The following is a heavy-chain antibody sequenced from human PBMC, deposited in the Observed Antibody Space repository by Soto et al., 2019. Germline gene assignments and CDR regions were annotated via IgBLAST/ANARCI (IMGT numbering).Heavy chain of an antibody. CDR3: ARGHSTDCSNGVCSFFYNHEMDV. V-gene: IGHV1-2*04. Sequence: ASVKVSCKASGYSFTDYHIHWLRQAPGQGLEWLGRINPKSGGTSTAQKFQGWVTTTRDRSISTVYMELTRLRSDDTAVYFCARGHSTDCSNGVCSFFYNHEMDVWGQGTTVTSP. D-gene: IGHD2-8*01. CDR1: GYSFTDYH. J-gene: IGHJ6*02. CDR2: INPKSGGT.